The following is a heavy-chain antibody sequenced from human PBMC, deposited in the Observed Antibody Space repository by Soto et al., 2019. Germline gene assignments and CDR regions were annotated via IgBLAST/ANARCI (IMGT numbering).Heavy chain of an antibody. Sequence: QVQLVQSGAEVKKPGSSVKVSCKASGGTFSSYTISWVRQAPGQGHEWMGRIIPILGIANYAQKFQGRVTITADKSTSTAYMELSSLRSEDTAVYYCARVIVSNYVYYFDYWGQGTLVTVSS. CDR3: ARVIVSNYVYYFDY. V-gene: IGHV1-69*02. J-gene: IGHJ4*02. CDR2: IIPILGIA. D-gene: IGHD4-4*01. CDR1: GGTFSSYT.